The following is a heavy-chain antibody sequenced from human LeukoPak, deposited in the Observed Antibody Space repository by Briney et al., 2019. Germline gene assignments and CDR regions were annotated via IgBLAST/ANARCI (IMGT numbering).Heavy chain of an antibody. D-gene: IGHD3-10*01. CDR2: ILGSGGGT. J-gene: IGHJ6*02. CDR3: ATTPGAYYYYHMDV. CDR1: GFTFSTYV. Sequence: PGGSLRLSCAASGFTFSTYVMTWVRQAPGKGLEWVSAILGSGGGTYYADSVKGRFTISRDSSKNTLYLQMNSLRAEDTAVYYCATTPGAYYYYHMDVWGQGTTVTVSS. V-gene: IGHV3-23*01.